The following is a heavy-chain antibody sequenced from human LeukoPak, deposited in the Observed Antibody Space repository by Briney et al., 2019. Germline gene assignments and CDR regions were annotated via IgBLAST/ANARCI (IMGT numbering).Heavy chain of an antibody. J-gene: IGHJ4*02. D-gene: IGHD5-18*01. CDR1: GFTFSNYS. V-gene: IGHV3-48*01. Sequence: GGSLRLSCVASGFTFSNYSMNWVRQAPGKGLEWVSYISSTSRTIYYVDSVKGRFTASRDNAKNSLYLQMNSLRAEDTAVYYCATSTAFDYWGRGTLVTVSS. CDR2: ISSTSRTI. CDR3: ATSTAFDY.